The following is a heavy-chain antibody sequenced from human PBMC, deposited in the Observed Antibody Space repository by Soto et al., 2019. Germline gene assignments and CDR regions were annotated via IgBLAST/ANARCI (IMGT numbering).Heavy chain of an antibody. V-gene: IGHV3-30*03. CDR1: GFTFSNFG. CDR2: ISYDGNIK. J-gene: IGHJ4*02. D-gene: IGHD3-22*01. Sequence: GESLKISCAASGFTFSNFGMHWVRQAPGKGLEWVASISYDGNIKYYTDSVKGRFTISRDNAKNSLYLQMNSLRDEDTAVYYCARDVGYYYDSSGYYRFDYWGQGTLVTVSS. CDR3: ARDVGYYYDSSGYYRFDY.